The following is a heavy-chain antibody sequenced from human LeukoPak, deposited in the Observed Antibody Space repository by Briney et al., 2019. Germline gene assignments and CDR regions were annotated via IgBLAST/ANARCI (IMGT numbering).Heavy chain of an antibody. CDR2: MNPNSGNT. Sequence: VASVKVSCKASGYTFTSYDVNWVRQATGQGLEWMGWMNPNSGNTGYAQKFQGRVTMTRNTSISTAYMELSSLRSEDTAVYYCARNLERLEVYNYYYYYYGMDVWGQGTTVTVSS. J-gene: IGHJ6*02. D-gene: IGHD1-20*01. CDR3: ARNLERLEVYNYYYYYYGMDV. V-gene: IGHV1-8*01. CDR1: GYTFTSYD.